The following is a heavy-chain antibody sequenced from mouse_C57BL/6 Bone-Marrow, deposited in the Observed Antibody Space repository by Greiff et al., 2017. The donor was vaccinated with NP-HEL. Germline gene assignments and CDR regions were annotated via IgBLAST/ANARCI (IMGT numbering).Heavy chain of an antibody. Sequence: EVMLVESGGDLVKPGGSLKLSCAASGFTFSSYGMSWVRQTPDKRLEWVATISSGGSYTYYPDSVKGRFTISRDNAKNTLYLQMSSLKSEDTAMYYCARRRVYGYAMDYWGQGTSVTVSS. CDR2: ISSGGSYT. V-gene: IGHV5-6*02. J-gene: IGHJ4*01. CDR1: GFTFSSYG. CDR3: ARRRVYGYAMDY. D-gene: IGHD1-1*01.